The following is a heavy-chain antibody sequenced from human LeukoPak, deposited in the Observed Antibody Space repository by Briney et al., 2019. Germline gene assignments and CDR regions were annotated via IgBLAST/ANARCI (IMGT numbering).Heavy chain of an antibody. CDR2: INSDGSST. Sequence: PGGSLRLSCAASGFTFRSYWLYWVCQAPGKGLVWVSRINSDGSSTGYADSVKGRFTISRDSAKNTLYLHMKSLRAEDTAVCYCVVANRGGDYSRWGQGTLVTVSS. D-gene: IGHD2-21*02. V-gene: IGHV3-74*01. CDR1: GFTFRSYW. J-gene: IGHJ4*02. CDR3: VVANRGGDYSR.